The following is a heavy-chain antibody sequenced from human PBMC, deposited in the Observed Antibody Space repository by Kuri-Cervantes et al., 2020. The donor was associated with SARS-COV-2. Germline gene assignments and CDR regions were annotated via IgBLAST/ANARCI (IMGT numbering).Heavy chain of an antibody. CDR3: ASFSSRARVDTAMVTGLWFGELLFSDAFDI. Sequence: GESLKISCGGSGFTFSGYAIHWVRQAPGKGLEWVALTSYDGSNKFYADSVKGRFTISRDNSKNTLYLQMNSLRAEDTAVYYCASFSSRARVDTAMVTGLWFGELLFSDAFDIWGQGTMVTVSS. V-gene: IGHV3-30*03. D-gene: IGHD3-10*01. CDR1: GFTFSGYA. CDR2: TSYDGSNK. J-gene: IGHJ3*02.